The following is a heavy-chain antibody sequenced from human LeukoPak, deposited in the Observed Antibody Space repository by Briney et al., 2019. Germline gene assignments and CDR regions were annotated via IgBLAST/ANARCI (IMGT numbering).Heavy chain of an antibody. CDR2: IYYSGTT. J-gene: IGHJ4*02. CDR1: GGSISSSPYY. Sequence: SETLSLTCTVSGGSISSSPYYWGWIRQPPGKGLEWIGSIYYSGTTHYSPSLESRVTISVDTSKNQFSLKLASVTAADTAVYYCARQGIDYGDYGSFDYWGQGTLVTVSS. V-gene: IGHV4-39*01. D-gene: IGHD4-17*01. CDR3: ARQGIDYGDYGSFDY.